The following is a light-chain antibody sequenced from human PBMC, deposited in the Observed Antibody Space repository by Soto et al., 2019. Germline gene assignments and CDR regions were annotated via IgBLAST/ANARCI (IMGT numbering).Light chain of an antibody. CDR3: QSYDSSLTGWV. CDR2: DYN. V-gene: IGLV1-40*01. Sequence: QSVLTQLPSVSGAPGHRVTISCAGGSSNIGANYAVHWYQQPPGTAPKLLIYDYNKRPSGVPDRFSGSKSGTSASLAITGLQAGDEADYYCQSYDSSLTGWVFGTGTKVTVL. J-gene: IGLJ1*01. CDR1: SSNIGANYA.